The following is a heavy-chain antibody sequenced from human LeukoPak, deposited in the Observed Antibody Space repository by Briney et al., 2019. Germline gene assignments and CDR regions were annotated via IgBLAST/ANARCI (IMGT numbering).Heavy chain of an antibody. V-gene: IGHV3-15*01. CDR3: TTDPRH. J-gene: IGHJ4*02. CDR1: GLTFSNFW. CDR2: IKSDGTT. Sequence: GGSLRLSCAASGLTFSNFWMSWVRQPPGKGLEWVGRIKSDGTTDYIAPVKGTFTISRDNSKYTAYVQMDRLKTEDTAVYYCTTDPRHWGQGTLVTVSS.